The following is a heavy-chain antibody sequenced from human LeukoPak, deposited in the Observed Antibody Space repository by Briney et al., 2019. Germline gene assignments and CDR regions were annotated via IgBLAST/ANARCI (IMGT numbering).Heavy chain of an antibody. Sequence: SETLSLTCTVSGGSISSGSYYWSWIRQPAGKGLEWIGRIYTSGSTNYNPSLKSRVTISVDTSKNQFSLKLSSVTAADTAVYYCARASGGAAAASFDPWGQGTLVTVSS. CDR1: GGSISSGSYY. D-gene: IGHD6-13*01. V-gene: IGHV4-61*02. J-gene: IGHJ5*02. CDR2: IYTSGST. CDR3: ARASGGAAAASFDP.